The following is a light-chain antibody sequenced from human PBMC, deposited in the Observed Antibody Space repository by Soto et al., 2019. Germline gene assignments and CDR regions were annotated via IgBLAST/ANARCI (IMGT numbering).Light chain of an antibody. Sequence: LQVTKSPTSLTPSVGAIVTIIGRASQNINNYLNWYQQKPGKAPKRLIYAASSLESGVPSRFSGSGSGTEFTLTISSLQPEDFATYYCLQHNSYPWTFGQGTKVDIK. CDR3: LQHNSYPWT. CDR1: QNINNY. V-gene: IGKV1-17*01. CDR2: AAS. J-gene: IGKJ1*01.